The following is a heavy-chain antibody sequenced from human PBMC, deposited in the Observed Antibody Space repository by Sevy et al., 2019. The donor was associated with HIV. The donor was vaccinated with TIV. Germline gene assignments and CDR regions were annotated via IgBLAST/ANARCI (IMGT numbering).Heavy chain of an antibody. D-gene: IGHD5-18*01. CDR1: GDSVSSNSAA. CDR2: TYYRSKWYN. Sequence: SETLSLTCAISGDSVSSNSAAWNWIRQSPSRGLEWLGRTYYRSKWYNDYAVSVKSRITINPDTSKNQFSLQLNSVTPEDTAVYYCARVLGYSHGRGDGMDVWGQGTTVTVSS. J-gene: IGHJ6*02. V-gene: IGHV6-1*01. CDR3: ARVLGYSHGRGDGMDV.